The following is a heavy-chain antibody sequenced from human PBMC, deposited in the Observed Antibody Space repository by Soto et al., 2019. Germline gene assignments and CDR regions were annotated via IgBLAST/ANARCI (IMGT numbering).Heavy chain of an antibody. D-gene: IGHD2-21*02. CDR1: GFTFSSYG. J-gene: IGHJ6*02. V-gene: IGHV3-30*18. CDR2: ISYDGSNK. Sequence: GGSLRLSCAASGFTFSSYGMHWVRQAPGKGLEWVAVISYDGSNKYYADSVKGRFTISRDNSKNTLYLQMNSLRAEDTAVYYCAKDQNCGGDCSYPYYYYGMDVWGQGTTVTAP. CDR3: AKDQNCGGDCSYPYYYYGMDV.